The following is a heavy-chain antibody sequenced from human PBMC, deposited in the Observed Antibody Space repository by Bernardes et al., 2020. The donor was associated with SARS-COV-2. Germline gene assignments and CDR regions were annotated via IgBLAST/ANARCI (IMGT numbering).Heavy chain of an antibody. CDR2: VYSSGTT. CDR1: GGSISASSSY. Sequence: SEPLSLTCTVSGGSISASSSYWGWLRQPPGKGLEWIGSVYSSGTTYYNPSLKSRVAISVDTSKNQFSLNLSSVIATDTAVFYCARRGGAGRSFDYWGQGAHVTVSS. V-gene: IGHV4-39*01. J-gene: IGHJ4*02. CDR3: ARRGGAGRSFDY. D-gene: IGHD3-10*01.